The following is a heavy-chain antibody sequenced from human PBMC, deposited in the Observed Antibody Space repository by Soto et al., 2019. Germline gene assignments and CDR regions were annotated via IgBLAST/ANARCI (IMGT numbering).Heavy chain of an antibody. Sequence: GVSLRLSCAASGFTFSSYAMSWVRQAPGKGLEWVSAISGSGGSTYYADSVKGRFTISRDNSKNTLYLQMNSLRAEDTAVYYCAKEPHYCSSTSCLYYYYYGMDVWGQGTTVTVSS. D-gene: IGHD2-2*01. CDR2: ISGSGGST. CDR3: AKEPHYCSSTSCLYYYYYGMDV. J-gene: IGHJ6*02. CDR1: GFTFSSYA. V-gene: IGHV3-23*01.